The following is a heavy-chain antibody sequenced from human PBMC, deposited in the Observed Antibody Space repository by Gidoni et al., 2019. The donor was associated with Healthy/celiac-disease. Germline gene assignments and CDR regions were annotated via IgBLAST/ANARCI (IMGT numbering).Heavy chain of an antibody. D-gene: IGHD2-21*02. Sequence: QVQLVQSGAEVQKPGSSVKVSCKASGGPFSSYAISWVRQAPGQGLEWMGGIIPIFGTANYAQKFQGRVTITADESTSTAYMELSSLRSEDTAVYYCARDGVTVTRAEYFQHWGQGTLVTVSS. J-gene: IGHJ1*01. CDR3: ARDGVTVTRAEYFQH. V-gene: IGHV1-69*01. CDR1: GGPFSSYA. CDR2: IIPIFGTA.